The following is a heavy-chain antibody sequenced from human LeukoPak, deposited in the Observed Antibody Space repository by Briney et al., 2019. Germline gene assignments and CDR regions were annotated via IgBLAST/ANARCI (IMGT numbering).Heavy chain of an antibody. CDR1: GGSISSSGYY. Sequence: PSETLSLTCTVSGGSISSSGYYWGWIRQPPGKGLEWIGSIYYSGSTYYNPSLKSRVTISVDTSKNQFSLKLSSVTAADTAVYYCARDLGTMVRGVSYNWIFDYWGQGTLVTVSS. V-gene: IGHV4-39*07. J-gene: IGHJ4*02. CDR3: ARDLGTMVRGVSYNWIFDY. D-gene: IGHD3-10*01. CDR2: IYYSGST.